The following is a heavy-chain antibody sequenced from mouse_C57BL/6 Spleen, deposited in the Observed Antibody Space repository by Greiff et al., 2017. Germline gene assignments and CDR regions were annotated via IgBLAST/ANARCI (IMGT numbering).Heavy chain of an antibody. Sequence: DVHLVESGGGLVKPGGSLKLSCAASGFTFSDYGMHWVRQAPEKGLEWVAYISSGSSTIYYADTVKGRFTISRDNAKNTLFLQMTSLRSEDTAMYYCARGFITTVVDYYAMDYWGQGTSVTVSS. CDR2: ISSGSSTI. CDR1: GFTFSDYG. D-gene: IGHD1-1*01. CDR3: ARGFITTVVDYYAMDY. V-gene: IGHV5-17*01. J-gene: IGHJ4*01.